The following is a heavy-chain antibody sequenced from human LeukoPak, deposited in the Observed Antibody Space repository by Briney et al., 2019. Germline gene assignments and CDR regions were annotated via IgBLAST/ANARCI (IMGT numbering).Heavy chain of an antibody. CDR2: MNPNSGNT. Sequence: ASVKVSCKASGYTFTLYDINWVRQATGQGLEWMGWMNPNSGNTGYAQKFRGRVTMTRDTSKTTAYMELYSLTSEDTAVYYCARGLGSPENYWGQGTLVTVSS. D-gene: IGHD6-13*01. J-gene: IGHJ4*02. CDR3: ARGLGSPENY. V-gene: IGHV1-8*01. CDR1: GYTFTLYD.